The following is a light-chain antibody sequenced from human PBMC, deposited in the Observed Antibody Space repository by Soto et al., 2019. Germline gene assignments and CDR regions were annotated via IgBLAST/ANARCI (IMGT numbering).Light chain of an antibody. CDR2: MAS. CDR3: QHYNIYSQT. V-gene: IGKV1-5*03. J-gene: IGKJ1*01. Sequence: DIQMTQSPSTLSASVGDRVTITCRASQSISSWLAWYQQKPGKAPKLLIYMASSLERGVPSRFSGSGTGTEFALTISSLQPHDFAIYYCQHYNIYSQTFGQGTKVEIK. CDR1: QSISSW.